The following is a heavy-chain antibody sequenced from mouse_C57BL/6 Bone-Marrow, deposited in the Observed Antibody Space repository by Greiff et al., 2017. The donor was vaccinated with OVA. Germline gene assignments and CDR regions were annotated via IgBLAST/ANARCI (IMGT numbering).Heavy chain of an antibody. J-gene: IGHJ2*01. D-gene: IGHD2-1*01. CDR3: ARPREIYYGNYYFDY. CDR1: GYTFTDYY. V-gene: IGHV1-19*01. CDR2: INPYNGGT. Sequence: EVQLQQSGPVLVKPGASVKMSCKASGYTFTDYYMNWVKQSHGKSLEWIGVINPYNGGTSYNQKFKGKATLTVDTSSSTAYMELNSLTSADSAVYYCARPREIYYGNYYFDYWGQGTTLTVSS.